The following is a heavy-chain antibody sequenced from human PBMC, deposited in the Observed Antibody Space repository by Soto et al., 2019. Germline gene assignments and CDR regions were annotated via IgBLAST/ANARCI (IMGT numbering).Heavy chain of an antibody. CDR1: GFTFSSYA. D-gene: IGHD7-27*01. J-gene: IGHJ4*02. CDR3: AKDLRDWGFFDS. Sequence: DVQLLESGGELVQPGGSLRLACAASGFTFSSYAMSWVRQAPGKGLEWVSGLSGSGGSTNYADSVKGRFTISRDNSKNTLYLQMSSLRDDVTAIYYCAKDLRDWGFFDSWGQGTLVTVSS. CDR2: LSGSGGST. V-gene: IGHV3-23*01.